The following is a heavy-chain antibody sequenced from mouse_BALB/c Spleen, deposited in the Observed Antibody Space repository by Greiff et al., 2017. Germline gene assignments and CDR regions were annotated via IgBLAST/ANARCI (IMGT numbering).Heavy chain of an antibody. D-gene: IGHD4-1*01. CDR3: ASRNWEGAMDY. Sequence: EVKLVESGGGLVQPGGSRKLSCAASGFTFSSFGMHWVRQAPEKGLEWVAYISSGSSTIYYADTVKGRFTISRDNPKNTLFLQMTSLRSEDTAMYYCASRNWEGAMDYWGQGTSVTVSA. CDR2: ISSGSSTI. V-gene: IGHV5-17*02. CDR1: GFTFSSFG. J-gene: IGHJ4*01.